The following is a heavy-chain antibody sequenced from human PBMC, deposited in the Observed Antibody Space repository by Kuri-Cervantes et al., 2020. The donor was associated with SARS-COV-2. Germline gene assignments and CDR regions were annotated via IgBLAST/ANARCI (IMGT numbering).Heavy chain of an antibody. V-gene: IGHV3-11*01. CDR1: GFTFSDYY. J-gene: IGHJ6*03. D-gene: IGHD3-9*01. Sequence: GESLKISCAASGFTFSDYYMSWIRQAPGKGLEWVSYISSSGSTIYYADSVKGRFTISRDNSKNTLYLQMNSLRAEDTAVYYCAKVRGDILTGYLLYYYYYMDVWGKGTTVTVSS. CDR3: AKVRGDILTGYLLYYYYYMDV. CDR2: ISSSGSTI.